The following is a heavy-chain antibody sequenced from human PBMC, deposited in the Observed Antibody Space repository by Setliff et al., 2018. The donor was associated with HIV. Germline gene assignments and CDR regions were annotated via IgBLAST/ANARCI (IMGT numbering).Heavy chain of an antibody. D-gene: IGHD6-19*01. Sequence: SETLSLTCRVYGGSITSGNYYWGWIRQAPGKGLEWIASMIYGGDTWYNPSLKSRVTIYVDTANNEISLRLSSVTAEDTAVYRCARPHSGRGGGAWFDPWGQGIQVSVSS. CDR3: ARPHSGRGGGAWFDP. CDR1: GGSITSGNYY. CDR2: MIYGGDT. J-gene: IGHJ5*02. V-gene: IGHV4-39*01.